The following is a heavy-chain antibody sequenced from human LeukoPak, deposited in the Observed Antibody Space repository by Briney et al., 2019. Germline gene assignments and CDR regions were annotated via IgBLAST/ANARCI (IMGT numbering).Heavy chain of an antibody. D-gene: IGHD1-26*01. CDR2: IYYTGST. CDR3: ARTGGSFYFYYYMDV. Sequence: SSETLSLTCTVSGGSIRSTSYYWGWIRQPPGKGLEWIGTIYYTGSTYYNPSLKSRVTISVDTSKNQFSLKLSSVTAADTAVYYCARTGGSFYFYYYMDVWGKGTTVTVSS. CDR1: GGSIRSTSYY. V-gene: IGHV4-39*07. J-gene: IGHJ6*03.